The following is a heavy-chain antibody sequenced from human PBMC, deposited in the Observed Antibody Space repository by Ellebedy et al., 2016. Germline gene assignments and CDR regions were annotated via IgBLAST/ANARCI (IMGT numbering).Heavy chain of an antibody. CDR1: GYTFTDPY. D-gene: IGHD3-10*01. Sequence: ASVKVSXXAAGYTFTDPYMHWVRQAPGQGLEWMGWINPNSGDTNYAQKFQGRVTMTRDTSISTAYMELSRLRSDDTAVYYCARSELLFYGMDVWGQGTTVTVSS. CDR3: ARSELLFYGMDV. CDR2: INPNSGDT. J-gene: IGHJ6*02. V-gene: IGHV1-2*02.